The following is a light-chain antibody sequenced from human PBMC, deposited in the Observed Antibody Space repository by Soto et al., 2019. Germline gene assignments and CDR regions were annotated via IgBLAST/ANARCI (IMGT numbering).Light chain of an antibody. V-gene: IGKV3-20*01. Sequence: EIVLTQSPGTLSLSPGERATLSCRTSQSVSSSYLAWYQQKPGQAPRLLIYGASSRATGTPDRFSGSGSGTDFTLTISRLEPEDFAVYYCQQYGSSSVTFGQGTKV. CDR3: QQYGSSSVT. J-gene: IGKJ1*01. CDR1: QSVSSSY. CDR2: GAS.